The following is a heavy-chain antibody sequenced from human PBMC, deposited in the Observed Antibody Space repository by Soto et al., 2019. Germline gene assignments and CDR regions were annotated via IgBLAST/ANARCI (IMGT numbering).Heavy chain of an antibody. Sequence: SVKVSCKASGGTFSSCAISCVRQAPGQGLEWMGGIIPIFGTANYAQKFQGRVTITADESTSTAYMELSSLRSEDTAVYYCASPEYYYGSSGYYLFDYWGQGTLVTVSS. J-gene: IGHJ4*02. CDR3: ASPEYYYGSSGYYLFDY. V-gene: IGHV1-69*13. CDR1: GGTFSSCA. D-gene: IGHD3-22*01. CDR2: IIPIFGTA.